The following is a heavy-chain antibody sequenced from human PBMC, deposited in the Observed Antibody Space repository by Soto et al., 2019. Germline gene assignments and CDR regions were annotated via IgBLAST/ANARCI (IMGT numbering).Heavy chain of an antibody. D-gene: IGHD6-6*01. CDR2: INHSGST. CDR1: GGSFSGYY. Sequence: PSETLSLTCAVYGGSFSGYYWSWIRQPPGKGLEWIGEINHSGSTNYNPSLKSRVTISVDTSKNQFSLKLSSVTAADTAVYYCARGRWIAARISGMDVWGQGTTVTVSS. CDR3: ARGRWIAARISGMDV. J-gene: IGHJ6*02. V-gene: IGHV4-34*01.